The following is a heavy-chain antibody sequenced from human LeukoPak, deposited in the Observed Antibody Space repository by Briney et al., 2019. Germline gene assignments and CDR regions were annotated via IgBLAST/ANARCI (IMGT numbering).Heavy chain of an antibody. CDR2: INQDGSEK. CDR1: GFTFSSYW. Sequence: GGSLRLSCAASGFTFSSYWMSWVRQAPGKGLEWVANINQDGSEKYYVDSVKGRFTISRDNAKNSLYLQMNSLRAEDTAVYYCAREDYDILTGTFDYWGQGTLVTVSS. J-gene: IGHJ4*02. D-gene: IGHD3-9*01. V-gene: IGHV3-7*01. CDR3: AREDYDILTGTFDY.